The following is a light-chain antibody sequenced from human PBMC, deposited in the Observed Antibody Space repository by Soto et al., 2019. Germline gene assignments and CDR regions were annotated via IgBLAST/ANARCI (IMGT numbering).Light chain of an antibody. V-gene: IGKV3-11*01. CDR3: QQRSDWPT. CDR1: QNVNNY. Sequence: ETVLTQSPATLSLSPGERATLSCRASQNVNNYLAWYQQKPGQAPRLLIYDASRRATGIPPRFSGSGSGTDFTLTISSLEPEDSAVYYCQQRSDWPTFGRGTKVEIK. CDR2: DAS. J-gene: IGKJ1*01.